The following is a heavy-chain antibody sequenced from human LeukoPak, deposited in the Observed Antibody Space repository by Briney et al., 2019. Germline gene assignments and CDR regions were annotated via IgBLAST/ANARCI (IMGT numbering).Heavy chain of an antibody. J-gene: IGHJ6*02. D-gene: IGHD2-2*01. Sequence: SETLSLTCTVSGGSISSYYWSWIRQPAGKGLEWIGRIYTSGSTNYNPSLKSRVTMSVDTSKNQFSLKLSSVTAADTAVYYCASRPAAETLPYYYYYYGMDVWGQGTTVTDSS. CDR3: ASRPAAETLPYYYYYYGMDV. CDR1: GGSISSYY. CDR2: IYTSGST. V-gene: IGHV4-4*07.